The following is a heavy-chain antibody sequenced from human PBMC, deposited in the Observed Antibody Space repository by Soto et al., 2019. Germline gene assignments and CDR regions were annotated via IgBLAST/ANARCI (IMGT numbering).Heavy chain of an antibody. Sequence: GASVKVSCKASGGTFSSYAISWLRQAPGQGLEWMGWISAYNGNTNYAQKLQGRVTMTTDTSTSTAYMELRSLRSDDTAVYYCAREKSALSRVMGYSSGSWYNWFDPWGQGTLVTVSS. J-gene: IGHJ5*02. CDR3: AREKSALSRVMGYSSGSWYNWFDP. CDR2: ISAYNGNT. V-gene: IGHV1-18*01. D-gene: IGHD6-19*01. CDR1: GGTFSSYA.